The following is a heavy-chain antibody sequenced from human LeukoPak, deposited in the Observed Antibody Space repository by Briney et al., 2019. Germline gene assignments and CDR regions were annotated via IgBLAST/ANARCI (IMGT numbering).Heavy chain of an antibody. D-gene: IGHD6-13*01. CDR1: GFTFSDYY. CDR3: ARDSDFRYSSSWNWFDP. Sequence: GGSLRLSCAASGFTFSDYYMSWIRQAPGKVLEWVSYISSSGSTIYYADSVKGRFTISRDNAKNSLYLQMNSLRAEDTAVYYCARDSDFRYSSSWNWFDPWGQGTLVTVSS. CDR2: ISSSGSTI. J-gene: IGHJ5*02. V-gene: IGHV3-11*04.